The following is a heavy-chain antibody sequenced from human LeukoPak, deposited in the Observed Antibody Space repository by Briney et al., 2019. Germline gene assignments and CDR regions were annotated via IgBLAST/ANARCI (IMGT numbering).Heavy chain of an antibody. CDR3: ARADLLAYYYGSGSYYTLDY. CDR2: IYYSGST. J-gene: IGHJ4*02. V-gene: IGHV4-59*01. D-gene: IGHD3-10*01. Sequence: SETLSLTCTVSGGSISSYYWSWIRQPPGKGLEWIGYIYYSGSTNYNPSLKSRVTISVDTSKNQFSLKLSSVTAADTAVYYCARADLLAYYYGSGSYYTLDYWGQGTLVTVSS. CDR1: GGSISSYY.